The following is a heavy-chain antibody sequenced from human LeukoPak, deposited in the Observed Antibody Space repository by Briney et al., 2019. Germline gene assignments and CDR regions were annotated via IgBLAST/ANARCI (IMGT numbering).Heavy chain of an antibody. Sequence: GGSLRLSCAASGFTFSNSAMSWVRQAPGKGLEWVSTISGSGRGSNTYYADSVKGRFTISRDNSKNTLYLQMNSLRAEDTAIYYCAKSGYNRFDYWGQGTLVTVSS. CDR3: AKSGYNRFDY. J-gene: IGHJ4*02. CDR1: GFTFSNSA. V-gene: IGHV3-23*01. D-gene: IGHD5-24*01. CDR2: ISGSGRGSNT.